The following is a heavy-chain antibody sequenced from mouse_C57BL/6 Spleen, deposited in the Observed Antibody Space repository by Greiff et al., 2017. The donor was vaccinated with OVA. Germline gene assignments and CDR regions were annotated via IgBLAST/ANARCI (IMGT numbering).Heavy chain of an antibody. CDR3: AKGYYSNGDYWYFDV. Sequence: SGAELVRPGTSVKVSCKASGYAFTNYLIEWVKQRPGQGLEWIGVINPGSGGTNYNEKFKGKATLTADKSSSTAYMQLSSLTSEDSAVYVYAKGYYSNGDYWYFDVWGTGTTVTVSS. CDR2: INPGSGGT. CDR1: GYAFTNYL. V-gene: IGHV1-54*01. J-gene: IGHJ1*03. D-gene: IGHD2-5*01.